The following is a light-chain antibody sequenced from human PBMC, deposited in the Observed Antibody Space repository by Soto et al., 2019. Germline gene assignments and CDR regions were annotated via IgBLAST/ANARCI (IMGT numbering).Light chain of an antibody. J-gene: IGLJ1*01. CDR3: QVWDSSSERV. CDR1: NIGSKS. CDR2: YDS. V-gene: IGLV3-21*04. Sequence: SYELTQPPSVSVAPGKTARITCGGNNIGSKSVHWYQQKPGQAPVVVIYYDSDRPSGIPERFSCSNSGNTATLIISRVEAGDEADYYCQVWDSSSERVFGTGTKLTVL.